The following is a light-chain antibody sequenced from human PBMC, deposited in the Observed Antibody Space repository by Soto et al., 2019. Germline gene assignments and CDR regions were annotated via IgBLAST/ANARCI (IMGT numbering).Light chain of an antibody. CDR2: DVR. CDR1: SSDGGGYNY. Sequence: QSALTQPASVSGSPGQSITISCTGTSSDGGGYNYVSWYQQHPGKAPKLMIYDVRNRPSGVSNRFSGSKSGNTASLTISGLQAEDEADYYCSSYTSSSTPVVFGGGTKLTVL. CDR3: SSYTSSSTPVV. J-gene: IGLJ2*01. V-gene: IGLV2-14*01.